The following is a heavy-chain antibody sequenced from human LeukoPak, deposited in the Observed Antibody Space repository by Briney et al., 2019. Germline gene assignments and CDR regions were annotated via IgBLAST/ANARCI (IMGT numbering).Heavy chain of an antibody. CDR2: IYPGDSDT. D-gene: IGHD2-2*01. CDR3: ARLRDIVVVPAAIVGFDP. V-gene: IGHV5-51*01. J-gene: IGHJ5*02. CDR1: GYSFTSYW. Sequence: GESLQISCKGSGYSFTSYWIGWVRQMPGKGLEWMGIIYPGDSDTRYSPSFQGQVTISADKSISTAYLQWSSLKASGTAMYYCARLRDIVVVPAAIVGFDPWGQGTLVTVS.